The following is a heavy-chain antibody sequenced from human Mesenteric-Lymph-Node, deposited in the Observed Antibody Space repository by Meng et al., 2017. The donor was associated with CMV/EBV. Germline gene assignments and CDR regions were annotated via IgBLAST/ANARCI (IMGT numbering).Heavy chain of an antibody. V-gene: IGHV3-23*01. CDR3: ARYTTNYGLDV. CDR1: GFTFSSYA. Sequence: GESLKISCAASGFTFSSYAMSWVRQAPGKGLEWVSGISGGGSNTYYADSVKGRFTISRDNSKSTLYLQMNSLRAEDTAVYYCARYTTNYGLDVWGQGTTVTVSS. D-gene: IGHD2-2*02. CDR2: ISGGGSNT. J-gene: IGHJ6*02.